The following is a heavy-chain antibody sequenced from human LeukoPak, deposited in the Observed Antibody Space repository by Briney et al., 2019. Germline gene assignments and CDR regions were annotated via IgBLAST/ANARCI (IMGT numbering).Heavy chain of an antibody. J-gene: IGHJ6*03. D-gene: IGHD3-16*01. CDR1: GFAFSSYG. CDR3: AKGALGYYYYMDV. CDR2: IWYDGSNK. V-gene: IGHV3-33*06. Sequence: GRSLRLSCAASGFAFSSYGMHWVRQAPGKGLEWVAVIWYDGSNKYYADSVKGRFTISRDNSKNTLYLQMNSLRAEDTAVYYCAKGALGYYYYMDVWGKGTTVTVSS.